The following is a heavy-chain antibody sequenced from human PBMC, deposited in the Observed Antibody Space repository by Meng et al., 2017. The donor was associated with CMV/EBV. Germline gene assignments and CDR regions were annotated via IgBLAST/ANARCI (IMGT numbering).Heavy chain of an antibody. D-gene: IGHD6-6*01. CDR1: GGSISSSSYY. V-gene: IGHV4-39*07. CDR3: AREEYSSSSLDY. CDR2: IYYSGST. Sequence: GSLRLSCTVSGGSISSSSYYWGWIRQPPGKGLEWIGSIYYSGSTYYNPSLKSRVTISVDTSKNQFSLKLSSVTAADTAVYYCAREEYSSSSLDYWGQGTLVTVSS. J-gene: IGHJ4*02.